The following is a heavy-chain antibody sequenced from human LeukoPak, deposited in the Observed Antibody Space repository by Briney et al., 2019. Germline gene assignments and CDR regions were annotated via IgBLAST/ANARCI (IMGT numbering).Heavy chain of an antibody. V-gene: IGHV3-30-3*01. D-gene: IGHD3-22*01. CDR2: ISYDGSNK. Sequence: GGSLRLSCAASGFTFSSYAMHWVRQAPGKGLEWVAMISYDGSNKYYADSVKGRFTVSRDNSKNTLYLQMNSLRAEDTAVYYCARPIYYYDSSGQPDSWGQGTLVTISS. CDR1: GFTFSSYA. CDR3: ARPIYYYDSSGQPDS. J-gene: IGHJ4*02.